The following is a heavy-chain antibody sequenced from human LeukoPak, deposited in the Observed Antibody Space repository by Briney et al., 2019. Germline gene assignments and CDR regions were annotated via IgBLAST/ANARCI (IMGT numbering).Heavy chain of an antibody. CDR3: TTGIDDEGGY. Sequence: GGSLRLSCAASGFTYSNVWMNWVRQAPGKGLEWVGRIKTNAEGGTLDYTAPVKGRFTISRDDSKNTLYLQMDSLEVEDTGMYYCTTGIDDEGGYWGQGTLVTVSS. V-gene: IGHV3-15*07. CDR1: GFTYSNVW. D-gene: IGHD3-3*02. J-gene: IGHJ4*02. CDR2: IKTNAEGGTL.